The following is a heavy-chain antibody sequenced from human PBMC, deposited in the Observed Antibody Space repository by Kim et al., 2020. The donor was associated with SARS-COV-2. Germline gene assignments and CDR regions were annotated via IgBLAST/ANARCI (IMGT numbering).Heavy chain of an antibody. D-gene: IGHD3-10*01. Sequence: GGSLRLSCAASGFTFSNFAMTWVRQAPGKGLEWVSAIGISSRYTYYADSVKGRFTISRDNSKSTLYLEMSSLRAEDTATYYCAKDTRDYYGSGSEWGDWGQGALVTVSS. CDR1: GFTFSNFA. CDR2: IGISSRYT. CDR3: AKDTRDYYGSGSEWGD. J-gene: IGHJ4*03. V-gene: IGHV3-23*01.